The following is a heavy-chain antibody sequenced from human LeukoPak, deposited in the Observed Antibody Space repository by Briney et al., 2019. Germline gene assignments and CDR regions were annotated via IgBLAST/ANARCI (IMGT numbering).Heavy chain of an antibody. CDR3: ARDGMGYGSGSYYKGWNDGPGAFDI. CDR2: ISTSGTT. CDR1: GGSISNYY. D-gene: IGHD3-10*01. J-gene: IGHJ3*02. V-gene: IGHV4-4*07. Sequence: SATLSLTCTVSGGSISNYYWSWIRQPAGKGLEWIGRISTSGTTNYNPSLKSRGTMSVDTSKNQFSVKLTSVTAADTAVYYCARDGMGYGSGSYYKGWNDGPGAFDIWGQGTMVTVSS.